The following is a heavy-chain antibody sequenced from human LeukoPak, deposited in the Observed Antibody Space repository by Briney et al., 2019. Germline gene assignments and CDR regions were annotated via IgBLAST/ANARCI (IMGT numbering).Heavy chain of an antibody. CDR2: VLYSGTT. J-gene: IGHJ4*02. D-gene: IGHD4-17*01. Sequence: SETLSLTCTVSGGSISSGSYYWGWIRQPPGKGLEWLGTVLYSGTTYYNPSLKSRVTISVDTSKNQFSLGLRSVTAADTAVYYCARLDSGDYFFDYWGQGTLVTVSS. V-gene: IGHV4-39*01. CDR3: ARLDSGDYFFDY. CDR1: GGSISSGSYY.